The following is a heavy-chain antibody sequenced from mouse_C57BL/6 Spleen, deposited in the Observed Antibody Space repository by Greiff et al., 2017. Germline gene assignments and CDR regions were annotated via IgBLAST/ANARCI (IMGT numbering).Heavy chain of an antibody. J-gene: IGHJ4*01. D-gene: IGHD1-1*01. CDR2: ISNGGGST. V-gene: IGHV5-12*01. CDR3: ARETTVVATPYYAMDY. Sequence: EVQVVESGGGLVQPGGSLKLSCAASGFTFSDYYMYWVRQTPEKRLEWVAYISNGGGSTYYPDTVKGRFTISRDNAKNTLYLQMSRLKSEDTAMYYCARETTVVATPYYAMDYWGQGTSVTVSS. CDR1: GFTFSDYY.